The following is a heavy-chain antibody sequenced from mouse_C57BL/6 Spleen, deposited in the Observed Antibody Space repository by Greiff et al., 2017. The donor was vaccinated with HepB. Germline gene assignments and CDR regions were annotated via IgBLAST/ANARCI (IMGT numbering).Heavy chain of an antibody. V-gene: IGHV1-72*01. Sequence: QVQLKQPGAELVKPGASVKLSCKASGYTFTSYWMHWVKQRPGRGLEWIGRIDPNSGGTKYNEKFRSKATLTVDKPSSTAYMQLSSLTSEDSAVYYCARDYYYGSSPFNAMDYWGQGTSVTVSS. CDR1: GYTFTSYW. D-gene: IGHD1-1*01. J-gene: IGHJ4*01. CDR2: IDPNSGGT. CDR3: ARDYYYGSSPFNAMDY.